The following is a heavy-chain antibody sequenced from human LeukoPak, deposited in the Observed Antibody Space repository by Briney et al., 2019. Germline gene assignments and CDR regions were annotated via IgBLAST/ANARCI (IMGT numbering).Heavy chain of an antibody. Sequence: GGSLRPSCAASGFTFSSNAMSWLRQAPGKGLEWVSAISGSGGSTYYADSVKGRFTISGDNSKNTLYLQMNSLRAEDTAVYYRAKDAPYGHSVMDVWGQGTTVTVSS. CDR3: AKDAPYGHSVMDV. D-gene: IGHD3-10*01. J-gene: IGHJ6*02. CDR1: GFTFSSNA. V-gene: IGHV3-23*01. CDR2: ISGSGGST.